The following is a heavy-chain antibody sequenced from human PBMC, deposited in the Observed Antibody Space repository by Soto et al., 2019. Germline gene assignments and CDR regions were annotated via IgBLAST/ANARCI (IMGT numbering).Heavy chain of an antibody. D-gene: IGHD6-19*01. CDR1: GFTFSVYS. J-gene: IGHJ4*02. V-gene: IGHV3-48*02. CDR2: ITSDTKTI. CDR3: ARSVEGHFDY. Sequence: EVQLVESGGDLVQRGGSLRLSCVASGFTFSVYSMNWVRQAPGKGLEWFPYITSDTKTIKYADSVKGRFTISRDNAKNSVYLQMNSLRDEDTAVYYCARSVEGHFDYWGQGTVVTVSS.